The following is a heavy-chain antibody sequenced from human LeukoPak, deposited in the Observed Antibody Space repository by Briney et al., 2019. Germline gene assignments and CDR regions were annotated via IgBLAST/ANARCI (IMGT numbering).Heavy chain of an antibody. D-gene: IGHD3-22*01. V-gene: IGHV3-30*18. Sequence: GGSLRLSCTASGFTFSNYGMHWVRQAPGKGLEWVAVISYDGSDKYYADSVKGRFTISRDNSKNTLYLQMNSLRAEDTAVYYCAKDHYYDSSGYYSGGDFDYWGQGTLVTVSS. J-gene: IGHJ4*02. CDR1: GFTFSNYG. CDR2: ISYDGSDK. CDR3: AKDHYYDSSGYYSGGDFDY.